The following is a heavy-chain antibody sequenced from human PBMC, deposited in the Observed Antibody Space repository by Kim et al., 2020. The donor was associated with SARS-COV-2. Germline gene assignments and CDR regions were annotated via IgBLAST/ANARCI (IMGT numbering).Heavy chain of an antibody. CDR2: ISGSGGST. D-gene: IGHD5-18*01. J-gene: IGHJ4*02. Sequence: GGSLRLSCAASGFTFSSYAMSWVRQAPGKGLEWVSAISGSGGSTYYADSVKGRFTISRDNSKNTLYLQMNSLRAEDTAVYYCAKGFSWIQLWGGYYFDYWGQGTLVTVSS. V-gene: IGHV3-23*01. CDR1: GFTFSSYA. CDR3: AKGFSWIQLWGGYYFDY.